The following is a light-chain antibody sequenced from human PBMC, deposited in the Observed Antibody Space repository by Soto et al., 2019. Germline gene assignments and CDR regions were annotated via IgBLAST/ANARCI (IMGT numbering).Light chain of an antibody. Sequence: QSALSQPRSVSGSPGQSGTISCTGNSRDVGGYNSVSWYQQHPGKAPKLMIYEVSTRPSGVPDRFSGSKSGNTASLTVSGLQAEDEADYYCSSYAGRNNAVVFGGGTKVTVL. CDR2: EVS. CDR1: SRDVGGYNS. V-gene: IGLV2-8*01. J-gene: IGLJ2*01. CDR3: SSYAGRNNAVV.